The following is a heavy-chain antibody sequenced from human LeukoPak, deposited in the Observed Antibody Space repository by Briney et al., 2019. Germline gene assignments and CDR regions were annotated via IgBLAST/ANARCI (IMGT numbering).Heavy chain of an antibody. CDR1: GYTFTTYD. J-gene: IGHJ4*02. CDR2: ISSYNGNT. D-gene: IGHD3-10*01. CDR3: VRAGSYYNLAYAADN. V-gene: IGHV1-18*01. Sequence: ASVKVSCKTSGYTFTTYDINWVRQAPGQGLEWMGWISSYNGNTNYAQKLQGRVTMTTDTSTSTAYMELRSLRSDDTAAYYCVRAGSYYNLAYAADNWGQGSLVTVSS.